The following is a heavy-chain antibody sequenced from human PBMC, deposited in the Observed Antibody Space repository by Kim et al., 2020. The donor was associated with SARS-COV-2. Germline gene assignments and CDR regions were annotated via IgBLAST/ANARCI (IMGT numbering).Heavy chain of an antibody. CDR2: ISYDGSNK. CDR3: AKEMVRLWFGELNENYYYGMDV. CDR1: GFTFSSYG. J-gene: IGHJ6*02. D-gene: IGHD3-10*01. Sequence: GGSLRLSCAASGFTFSSYGMHWVRQAPGKGLEWVAVISYDGSNKYYADSVKGRFTISRDNSKNTLYLQMNSLRAEDTAVYYCAKEMVRLWFGELNENYYYGMDVLGQGTTVTVSS. V-gene: IGHV3-30*18.